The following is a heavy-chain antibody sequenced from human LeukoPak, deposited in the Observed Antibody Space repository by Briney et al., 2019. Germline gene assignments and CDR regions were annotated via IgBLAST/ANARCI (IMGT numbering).Heavy chain of an antibody. J-gene: IGHJ4*02. CDR2: ISWNSGSI. Sequence: GGSLRLSCAASGFTFDDYAMHWVRQAPGKGLEWVSGISWNSGSIGYADAVKGRFNISRDNAKKSLDLQMNSLRAEDTALYYCAKDMKASGLFDYWGQGTLVTVSS. V-gene: IGHV3-9*01. CDR1: GFTFDDYA. D-gene: IGHD3-3*01. CDR3: AKDMKASGLFDY.